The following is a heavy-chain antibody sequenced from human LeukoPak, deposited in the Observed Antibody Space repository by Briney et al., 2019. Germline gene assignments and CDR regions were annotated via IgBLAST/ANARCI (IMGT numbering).Heavy chain of an antibody. D-gene: IGHD3-3*01. CDR1: GFTLSSYS. V-gene: IGHV3-21*01. CDR3: ARVLYDFWSGYSFDY. J-gene: IGHJ4*02. CDR2: ISSSSSYI. Sequence: GGSLRLSCAASGFTLSSYSMNWVRQAPGKGLECGSSISSSSSYIYYADSVKGRFTISRDNAKNSLYLQMHRLRAADTGVYYCARVLYDFWSGYSFDYWGQGILVTVSS.